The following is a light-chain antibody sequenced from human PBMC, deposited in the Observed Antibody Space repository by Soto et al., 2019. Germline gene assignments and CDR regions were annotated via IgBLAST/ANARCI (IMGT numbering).Light chain of an antibody. CDR2: GAF. J-gene: IGKJ4*01. Sequence: EIVMTQSPATLSVSPGERATLSCRASQSVSSNLAWYQQKPGQAPRLLIYGAFTRATGVPARFSGSGSGTEFTLTISSLQSEDSAVYYCQQYNDWPSLTFGGGTKVETK. V-gene: IGKV3-15*01. CDR3: QQYNDWPSLT. CDR1: QSVSSN.